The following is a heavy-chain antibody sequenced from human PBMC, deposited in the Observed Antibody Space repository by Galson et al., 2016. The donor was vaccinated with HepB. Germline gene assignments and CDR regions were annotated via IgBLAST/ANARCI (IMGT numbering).Heavy chain of an antibody. CDR1: GFTFDDYG. D-gene: IGHD4-17*01. CDR3: ARISLRDWYFDL. CDR2: ISWNVGST. J-gene: IGHJ2*01. Sequence: SLRLSCAASGFTFDDYGMSWVRQVPGKGLEWVSGISWNVGSTAYADSVKGRFTISRDNAKNSLYLQMNSLRDEDTAFYHCARISLRDWYFDLWGRGTLVTVSS. V-gene: IGHV3-20*01.